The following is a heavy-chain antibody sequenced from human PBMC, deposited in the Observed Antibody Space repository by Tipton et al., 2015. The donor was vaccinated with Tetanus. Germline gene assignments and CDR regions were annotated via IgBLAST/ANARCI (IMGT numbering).Heavy chain of an antibody. D-gene: IGHD3-9*01. CDR1: GLTFSSCA. J-gene: IGHJ4*02. V-gene: IGHV3-33*01. CDR2: ISSDGRNQ. CDR3: AAGLCGPSWFLMCY. Sequence: SLRLSCAVSGLTFSSCAMHWVRQAPGKGLEWVAIISSDGRNQFRVDSVRGRFSISRDNTRNTLSLFMNNLRAEDAAVYYCAAGLCGPSWFLMCYWCQGALVTV.